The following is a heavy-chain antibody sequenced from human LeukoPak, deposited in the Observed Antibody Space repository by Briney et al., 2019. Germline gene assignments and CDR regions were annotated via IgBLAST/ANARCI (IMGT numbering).Heavy chain of an antibody. V-gene: IGHV3-33*01. CDR3: AREVTSGATSDFDY. Sequence: GRSLRLSCAASGLTFSSYGMHWVRQAPGKGLEWVAVIWFDGSNKYYADSVKGRFTISRDNSKNTLYLQMNSLRAEDTAVYYCAREVTSGATSDFDYWGQGTLVTVSS. J-gene: IGHJ4*02. CDR1: GLTFSSYG. D-gene: IGHD1-26*01. CDR2: IWFDGSNK.